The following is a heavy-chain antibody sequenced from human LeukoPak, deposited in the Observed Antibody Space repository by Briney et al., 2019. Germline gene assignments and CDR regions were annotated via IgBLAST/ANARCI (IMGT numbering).Heavy chain of an antibody. Sequence: GGSLKLSFAASGFNFSGSAIHSVRQASGKGLEWVGRTRNKAHNYATAYGASVQGRCSISRDESKTTAYLQMNSLKTEATAVYYCTTLNYVWGTYPPDYWGQGTLVTVSS. CDR1: GFNFSGSA. CDR3: TTLNYVWGTYPPDY. CDR2: TRNKAHNYAT. J-gene: IGHJ4*02. V-gene: IGHV3-73*01. D-gene: IGHD3-16*02.